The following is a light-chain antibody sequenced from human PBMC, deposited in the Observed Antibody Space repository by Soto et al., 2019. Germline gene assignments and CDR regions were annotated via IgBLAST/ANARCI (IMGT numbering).Light chain of an antibody. CDR1: QSVSSSY. CDR3: QQYVNSHRT. J-gene: IGKJ1*01. Sequence: EIVLTQSPGTLSLSPGERATLSCRASQSVSSSYLAWYQQKPGQAPRLLIYGASSRATGIPHRFSGSGSGTDFTLTISRLEAEDFAVYYCQQYVNSHRTFGQGTKVEIK. V-gene: IGKV3-20*01. CDR2: GAS.